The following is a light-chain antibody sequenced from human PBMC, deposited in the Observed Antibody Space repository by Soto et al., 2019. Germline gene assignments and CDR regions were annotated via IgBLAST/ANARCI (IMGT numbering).Light chain of an antibody. CDR3: QHYGTSAL. CDR2: AS. CDR1: QSVSDSY. V-gene: IGKV3-20*01. J-gene: IGKJ3*01. Sequence: EIVLTQSPGTLSLSPGERATLSCRASQSVSDSYFAWYQQQPGHAPRLLNYASSRATGIPDRFSGSGSGTAFTLTSMRLEDADFAVCYCQHYGTSALFGPGTKVDIK.